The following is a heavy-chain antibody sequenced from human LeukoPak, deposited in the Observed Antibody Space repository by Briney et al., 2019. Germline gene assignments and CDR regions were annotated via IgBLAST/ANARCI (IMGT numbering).Heavy chain of an antibody. J-gene: IGHJ4*02. D-gene: IGHD3-22*01. V-gene: IGHV4-59*01. CDR2: IYYSGST. Sequence: KPSETLSLTCTVSGGSISSYYWSWIRQPPGKGLEWIGYIYYSGSTNYNPSLKSRVTISVDTSKNQFSLKLSSVTAADTAVYYCARTHYDSSGYYSYYFDYWGQGTLVTVSS. CDR1: GGSISSYY. CDR3: ARTHYDSSGYYSYYFDY.